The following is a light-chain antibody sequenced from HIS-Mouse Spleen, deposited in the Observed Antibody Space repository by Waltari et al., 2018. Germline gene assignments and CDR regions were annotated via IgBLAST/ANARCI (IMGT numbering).Light chain of an antibody. CDR3: SLYTSSSTLV. CDR1: SSDVGSYNR. V-gene: IGLV2-18*01. Sequence: QSALTQPPSVSGSPGQSVTISCTGTSSDVGSYNRVSWYQQPPGTAPKLMIYEVSNRPPGVPDRFSGSKSGTTASLTISGLQAEDEADYYCSLYTSSSTLVFGGGTKLTVL. J-gene: IGLJ2*01. CDR2: EVS.